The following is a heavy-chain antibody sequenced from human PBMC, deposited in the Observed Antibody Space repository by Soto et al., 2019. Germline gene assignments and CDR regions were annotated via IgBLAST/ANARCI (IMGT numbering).Heavy chain of an antibody. Sequence: EVQLLESGGGLVQPGGSLRLSCAASGFTFNIYAMNWVRQAPGQGLEWVSAIGGLDDNIYYADSVEGLFTISRDDAKNTLYLQLNSLGADDTAVYFCARGGGSPHHLDYWGRGALVTVSS. CDR3: ARGGGSPHHLDY. V-gene: IGHV3-23*01. J-gene: IGHJ4*01. D-gene: IGHD1-26*01. CDR2: IGGLDDNI. CDR1: GFTFNIYA.